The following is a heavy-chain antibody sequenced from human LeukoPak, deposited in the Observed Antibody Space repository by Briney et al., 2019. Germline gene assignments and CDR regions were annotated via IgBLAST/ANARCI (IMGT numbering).Heavy chain of an antibody. CDR3: ARALYDSSAYTNWLDP. J-gene: IGHJ5*02. Sequence: GASVKVSCKASGGTFSSYSIGWVQQAPGQGLEWLGRIIPILGIANYAQKFQGRVTITADKSTSTAYMELSSLRSEDTAVYYCARALYDSSAYTNWLDPWGQGTLVTVSS. D-gene: IGHD3-22*01. CDR1: GGTFSSYS. CDR2: IIPILGIA. V-gene: IGHV1-69*02.